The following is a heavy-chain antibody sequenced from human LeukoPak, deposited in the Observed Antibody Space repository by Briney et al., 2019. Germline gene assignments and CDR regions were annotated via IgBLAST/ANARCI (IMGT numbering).Heavy chain of an antibody. J-gene: IGHJ4*02. CDR1: GGSISSSSYY. Sequence: SETLSLTCTVSGGSISSSSYYWGWIRQPPGKGLEWIGSIYYSGSTYYNPSLKSRVTISVDTSKNQFSLKLSSVTAADTAVYYCARHVIAAAGSYYFDYWGQGTPVTVSS. D-gene: IGHD6-13*01. V-gene: IGHV4-39*01. CDR2: IYYSGST. CDR3: ARHVIAAAGSYYFDY.